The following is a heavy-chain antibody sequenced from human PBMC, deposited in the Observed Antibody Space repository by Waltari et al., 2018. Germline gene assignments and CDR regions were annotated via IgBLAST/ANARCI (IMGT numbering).Heavy chain of an antibody. V-gene: IGHV4-39*07. J-gene: IGHJ4*02. CDR1: SRSTSSSSNY. Sequence: QLQLHESGPGLVQPSAPLSPTCPVSSRSTSSSSNYWGWIRQPPGKGLEWIGSIYYRGSTYYNPSLKSRVTISVDTAKNQFSLKLSSVTAADTAVYYCASFTIFGDQGGYWGQGTLVTVSS. D-gene: IGHD3-3*01. CDR3: ASFTIFGDQGGY. CDR2: IYYRGST.